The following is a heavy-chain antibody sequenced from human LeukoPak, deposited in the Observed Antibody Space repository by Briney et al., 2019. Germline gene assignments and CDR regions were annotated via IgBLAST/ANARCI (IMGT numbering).Heavy chain of an antibody. J-gene: IGHJ1*01. D-gene: IGHD2-15*01. V-gene: IGHV3-53*01. CDR2: IYSGGST. CDR1: GFTVSSNY. CDR3: ASSRCSGGSCYFQH. Sequence: PGGSLRLSCAASGFTVSSNYMSWVRQAPGNGLEWVSVIYSGGSTYYADSVKGRFTISRDNSKNTLYLQMNSLRAEDTAVYYCASSRCSGGSCYFQHWGQGTLVTVSS.